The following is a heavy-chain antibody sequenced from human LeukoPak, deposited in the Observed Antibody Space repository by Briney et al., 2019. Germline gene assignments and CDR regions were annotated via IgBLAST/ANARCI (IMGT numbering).Heavy chain of an antibody. D-gene: IGHD6-19*01. CDR2: IYNGRNT. V-gene: IGHV4-59*08. CDR1: GASTSSSY. CDR3: TQTTGWPGFDF. J-gene: IGHJ4*02. Sequence: SETLSLTCSVSGASTSSSYWSWIRQSPGRTLEWIGDIYNGRNTKYNPSLTSRVTISVDTSKNQFSLRMTAVTAADTAIYYCTQTTGWPGFDFWGPGALVTVSS.